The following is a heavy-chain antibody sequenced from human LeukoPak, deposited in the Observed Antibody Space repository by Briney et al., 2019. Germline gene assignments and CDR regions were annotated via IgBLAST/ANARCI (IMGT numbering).Heavy chain of an antibody. CDR1: GGTFSSYA. J-gene: IGHJ4*02. D-gene: IGHD3-10*01. V-gene: IGHV1-69*04. Sequence: AASVKVSCKASGGTFSSYAISWVRQAPGQGLEWMGRIIPILGIANYAQKFQGRVTITADKSTSTAYMELRSLRSEDTAVYYCARDYYGSGSYYKADYWGQGTLVTVSS. CDR2: IIPILGIA. CDR3: ARDYYGSGSYYKADY.